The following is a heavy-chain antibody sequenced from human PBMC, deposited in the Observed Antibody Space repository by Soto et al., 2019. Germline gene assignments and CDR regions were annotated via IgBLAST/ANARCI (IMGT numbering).Heavy chain of an antibody. CDR2: ISGSGGST. Sequence: GWSLRLSCAASGFTFSSYAMSWVRQAPGKGLEWVSAISGSGGSTYYADSVKGQFTISRDNSKNTMYLQMNSLRAEDTAVYYCAKGEVPYYYDSSGLRTVDYWGQGTLVTVSS. D-gene: IGHD3-22*01. J-gene: IGHJ4*02. CDR3: AKGEVPYYYDSSGLRTVDY. V-gene: IGHV3-23*01. CDR1: GFTFSSYA.